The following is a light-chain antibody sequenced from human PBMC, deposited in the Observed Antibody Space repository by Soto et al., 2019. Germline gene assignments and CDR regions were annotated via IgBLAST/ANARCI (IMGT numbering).Light chain of an antibody. V-gene: IGLV3-21*02. CDR1: NIGHRS. CDR2: DDS. J-gene: IGLJ2*01. Sequence: SYELAQPPSVAVAPGQTARISCGGANIGHRSVHWYHQKPGQAPVLVVYDDSDRPSGIPERFSGSNSGNTATLTISRVEDGDEADYYCQVWDSSSDRVIFGGVTKLTVL. CDR3: QVWDSSSDRVI.